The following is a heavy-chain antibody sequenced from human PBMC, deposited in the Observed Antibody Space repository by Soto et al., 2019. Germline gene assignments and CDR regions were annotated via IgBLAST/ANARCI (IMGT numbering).Heavy chain of an antibody. D-gene: IGHD4-17*01. Sequence: SETLSLTCTVSGGSISSYYWSWIRQPPGKGLEWIGYIYYSGSTNYNPSLKSRVTISVDTSKNQFSLKLSSVTAADTAVYYCSKYGDYVGWIDFWGPGTLVTLAS. CDR2: IYYSGST. CDR3: SKYGDYVGWIDF. J-gene: IGHJ5*01. V-gene: IGHV4-59*01. CDR1: GGSISSYY.